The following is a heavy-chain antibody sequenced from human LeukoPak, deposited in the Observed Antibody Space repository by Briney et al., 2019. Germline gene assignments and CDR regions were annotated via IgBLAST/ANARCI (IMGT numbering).Heavy chain of an antibody. CDR2: IYYSGST. CDR1: GGSISSSSYY. D-gene: IGHD2-15*01. Sequence: SETLSLTCTVSGGSISSSSYYWGWIRQPPGKGLEWIGRIYYSGSTYYNPSLKSRVTISVDTSKNQFSLKLSSVTAADTAVYYCARHFVGSLAASGPFGYWGQGTLVTVSS. V-gene: IGHV4-39*01. J-gene: IGHJ4*02. CDR3: ARHFVGSLAASGPFGY.